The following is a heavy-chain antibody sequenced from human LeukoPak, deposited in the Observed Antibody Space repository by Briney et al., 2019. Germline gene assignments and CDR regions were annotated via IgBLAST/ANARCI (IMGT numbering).Heavy chain of an antibody. CDR1: GGSISSSSYY. J-gene: IGHJ4*02. D-gene: IGHD6-13*01. CDR2: IYYSGST. CDR3: ARGALAAAASDY. V-gene: IGHV4-61*01. Sequence: PSETLSLTCTVSGGSISSSSYYWSWIRQPPGKGLEWIGYIYYSGSTNYNPSLKSRVTISVDTSKNQFSLKLSSVTAADTAVYYCARGALAAAASDYWGQGTLVTVSS.